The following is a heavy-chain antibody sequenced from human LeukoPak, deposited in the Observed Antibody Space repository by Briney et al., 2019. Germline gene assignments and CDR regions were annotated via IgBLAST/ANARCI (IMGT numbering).Heavy chain of an antibody. D-gene: IGHD4-17*01. J-gene: IGHJ4*02. CDR3: ARGRDFGDY. V-gene: IGHV4-61*01. CDR1: DVSISSSRYY. Sequence: SETLSLTCTVSDVSISSSRYYWSWIRQPPGKGLEWIGYVYYSGSTNYNPSLKSRVTIAINTSKNQFSLRLSSVTAADTAVYYCARGRDFGDYWGQGTLVTVSS. CDR2: VYYSGST.